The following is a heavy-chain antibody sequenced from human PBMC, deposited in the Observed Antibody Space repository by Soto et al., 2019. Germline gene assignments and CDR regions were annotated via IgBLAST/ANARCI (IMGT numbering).Heavy chain of an antibody. J-gene: IGHJ5*02. CDR2: IGTADDT. CDR3: ARSRGGEWFGDLLS. CDR1: GFRFSDYD. Sequence: PGGSLSLSCAASGFRFSDYDLQWVRQIPGKGLECVSTIGTADDTYYPDSVKGRFTTSRENGKRSLYLQMNNLRAGDTAVYYCARSRGGEWFGDLLSWGLGALVTVS. V-gene: IGHV3-13*01. D-gene: IGHD3-10*01.